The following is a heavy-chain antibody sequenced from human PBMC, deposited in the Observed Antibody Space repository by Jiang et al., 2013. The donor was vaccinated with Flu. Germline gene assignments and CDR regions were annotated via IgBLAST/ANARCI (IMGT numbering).Heavy chain of an antibody. J-gene: IGHJ5*02. CDR3: ARVPATRDGYNFYWFDP. CDR2: IIPIFGTA. D-gene: IGHD5-24*01. V-gene: IGHV1-69*01. Sequence: SGAEVKKPGSSVKVSCKASGGTFSSYAISWVRQAPGQGLEWMGGIIPIFGTANYAQKFQGRVTITADESTSTAYMELSSLRSEDTAVYYCARVPATRDGYNFYWFDPWGQGTLVTVSS. CDR1: GGTFSSYA.